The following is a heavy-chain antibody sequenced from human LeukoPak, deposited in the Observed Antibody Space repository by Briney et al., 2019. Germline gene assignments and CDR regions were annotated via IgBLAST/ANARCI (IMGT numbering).Heavy chain of an antibody. CDR2: ISSSGSTI. CDR3: ARDGALFVTMVRGVNYFDY. V-gene: IGHV3-11*04. J-gene: IGHJ4*02. D-gene: IGHD3-10*01. CDR1: GFTFSDYY. Sequence: KTGGSLRLSCAASGFTFSDYYMSWIRQAPEKGLEWVSYISSSGSTIYYADSVKGRFTISRDNAKNSLYLQMNSLRAEDTAVYYCARDGALFVTMVRGVNYFDYWGQGTLVTVSS.